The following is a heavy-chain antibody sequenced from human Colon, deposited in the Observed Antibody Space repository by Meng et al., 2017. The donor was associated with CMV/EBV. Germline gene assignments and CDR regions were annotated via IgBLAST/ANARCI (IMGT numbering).Heavy chain of an antibody. CDR3: ARDRDIVVVPAAPYFQH. CDR1: YTVTSYG. CDR2: ISAYNDNT. V-gene: IGHV1-18*01. D-gene: IGHD2-2*01. J-gene: IGHJ1*01. Sequence: YTVTSYGISWVRQAAGQGLAWMGWISAYNDNTNYAQKLQSRITMTTDTSTSTAYMELRSLRSDDTAVYYCARDRDIVVVPAAPYFQHWGQGTLVTVSS.